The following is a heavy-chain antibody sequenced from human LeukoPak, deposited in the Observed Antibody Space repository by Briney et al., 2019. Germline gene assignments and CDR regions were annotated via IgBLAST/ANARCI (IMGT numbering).Heavy chain of an antibody. CDR2: INPNSGGT. D-gene: IGHD1-26*01. V-gene: IGHV1-2*02. CDR1: GHTFTGYY. CDR3: ARSGSYPQFYPFDY. J-gene: IGHJ4*02. Sequence: GASVKVPCKASGHTFTGYYMHWVRQAPGQGLEWMGWINPNSGGTNYAQKFQGRVTMTRDTSISTAYMELSRLRSDDTAVYYCARSGSYPQFYPFDYWGQGTLVTVSS.